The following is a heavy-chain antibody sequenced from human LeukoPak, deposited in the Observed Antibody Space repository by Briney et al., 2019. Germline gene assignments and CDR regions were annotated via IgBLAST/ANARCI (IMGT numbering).Heavy chain of an antibody. D-gene: IGHD2-15*01. Sequence: ASVKVSCKASGYTFTGYYMHWVRQAPGQGLEWMGWINPNSGGTNYAQKLQGRVTMTRDTSISTAYMELSRLRSDDTAVYYCARGAPRYCSGGSCYSYFDYWGQGTLVTVSS. CDR1: GYTFTGYY. V-gene: IGHV1-2*02. CDR2: INPNSGGT. CDR3: ARGAPRYCSGGSCYSYFDY. J-gene: IGHJ4*02.